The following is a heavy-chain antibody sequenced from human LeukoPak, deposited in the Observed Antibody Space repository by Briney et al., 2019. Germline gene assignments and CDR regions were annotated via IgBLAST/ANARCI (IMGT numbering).Heavy chain of an antibody. Sequence: GASVKVSCKASGGTFSSYAISWVRQAPGQGLEWMGGIIPIFGTANYAQKFQGRVTITADESTSTAYMELSSLRSEDTAVYYCARVFKGSGWYGEIDYWGQGTLVTVSS. V-gene: IGHV1-69*13. CDR1: GGTFSSYA. CDR3: ARVFKGSGWYGEIDY. D-gene: IGHD6-19*01. J-gene: IGHJ4*02. CDR2: IIPIFGTA.